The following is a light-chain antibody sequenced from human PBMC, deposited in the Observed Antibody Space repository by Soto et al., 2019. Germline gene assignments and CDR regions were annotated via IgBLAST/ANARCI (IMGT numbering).Light chain of an antibody. CDR1: SSDVGGYKY. V-gene: IGLV2-8*01. CDR2: EVT. Sequence: QSVLTQPPSASGSPGQSVTISCTGTSSDVGGYKYVSWYQQHPGKAPKLMIYEVTKRPSGVPDRFSGSKSGNTASLTVSGLQAEGEADYFCSSYAGSNNVIFGGGTKVTVL. J-gene: IGLJ2*01. CDR3: SSYAGSNNVI.